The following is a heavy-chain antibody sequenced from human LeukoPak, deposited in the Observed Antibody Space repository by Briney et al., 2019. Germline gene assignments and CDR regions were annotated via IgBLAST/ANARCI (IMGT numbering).Heavy chain of an antibody. Sequence: PSETLSLPCAVYGGSFSGYYWSWIRHPPGKGLEWIGDINYSGSTNYNPSLKSRVTISVDTSKNQFSLKLSSVTAADTAVYYCARGEYWGQGTLVTVSS. V-gene: IGHV4-34*01. CDR1: GGSFSGYY. CDR3: ARGEY. CDR2: INYSGST. J-gene: IGHJ4*02.